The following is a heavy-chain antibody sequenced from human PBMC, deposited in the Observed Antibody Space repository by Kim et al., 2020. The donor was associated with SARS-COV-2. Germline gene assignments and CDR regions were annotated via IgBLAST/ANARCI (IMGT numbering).Heavy chain of an antibody. CDR2: IRASGDTT. Sequence: GGSLRLSCVGSGFTFIDHAMRWVRQAPGKGLEWVSTIRASGDTTYYADSVKGRFTISRDNSRNTVYLQMNSLRAEDTALYFCVKGYSSSSFFYWGQGTLV. CDR3: VKGYSSSSFFY. CDR1: GFTFIDHA. V-gene: IGHV3-23*01. J-gene: IGHJ4*02. D-gene: IGHD2-2*01.